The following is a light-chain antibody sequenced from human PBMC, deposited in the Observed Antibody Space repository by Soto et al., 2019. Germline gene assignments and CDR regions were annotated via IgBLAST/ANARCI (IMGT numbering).Light chain of an antibody. V-gene: IGKV3-15*01. J-gene: IGKJ1*01. CDR1: QSVSGN. CDR3: QQYNDWPRT. CDR2: GAS. Sequence: EVVMTQSPGTLSVSPGERASLSCRAGQSVSGNLAWYQQTPGQAPRLLIHGASTRATGIPARFSGSGSGTEFTLTISSLQSEDFAFYYCQQYNDWPRTFGQGTKVDIK.